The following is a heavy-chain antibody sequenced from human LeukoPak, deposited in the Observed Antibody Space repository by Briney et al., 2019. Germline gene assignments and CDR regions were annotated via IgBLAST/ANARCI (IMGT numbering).Heavy chain of an antibody. CDR1: GGSFSGYY. CDR2: INHSGST. J-gene: IGHJ4*02. Sequence: KSSETLSLTCAVYGGSFSGYYWSWIRQPPGKGLEWIGEINHSGSTNYNPSLKSRVTISVDTSKNQFSLKLSSVTAADTAVYYCARDPDEGLAPFDYWGQGTLVTVSS. V-gene: IGHV4-34*01. D-gene: IGHD6-19*01. CDR3: ARDPDEGLAPFDY.